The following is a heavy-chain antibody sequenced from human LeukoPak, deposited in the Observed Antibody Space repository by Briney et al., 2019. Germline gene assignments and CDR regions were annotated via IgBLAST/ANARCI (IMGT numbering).Heavy chain of an antibody. J-gene: IGHJ4*02. Sequence: GGSPRLSGAASGFTFSSFAMTWVRQPPGKGLEWVSVISDSGSNTYYADSVRGRFTISRDNSKNTLYLQMNSLRAEDTAVYYCAKKGATTKDFDYWGQGTLVTVSS. CDR1: GFTFSSFA. CDR2: ISDSGSNT. CDR3: AKKGATTKDFDY. V-gene: IGHV3-23*01. D-gene: IGHD1-26*01.